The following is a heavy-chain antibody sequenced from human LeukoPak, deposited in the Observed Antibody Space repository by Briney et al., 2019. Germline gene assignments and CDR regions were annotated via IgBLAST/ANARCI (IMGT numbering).Heavy chain of an antibody. V-gene: IGHV2-5*02. CDR2: IYWDDDQ. Sequence: SGPTLVNPTQTLTLTCTFSGFSLSTSGVNVGWIRQPPGKALEWLAVIYWDDDQRYSPSLKSRLTITKDTSKNQVVLTMTNMDPVGTATYYCANGDSYGFDYWGQGTLVTVSS. CDR1: GFSLSTSGVN. CDR3: ANGDSYGFDY. J-gene: IGHJ4*02. D-gene: IGHD3-16*01.